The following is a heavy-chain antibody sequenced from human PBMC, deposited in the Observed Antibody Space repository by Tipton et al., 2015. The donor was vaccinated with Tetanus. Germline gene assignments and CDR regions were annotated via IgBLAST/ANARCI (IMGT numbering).Heavy chain of an antibody. J-gene: IGHJ4*02. CDR2: ITTTSDTI. D-gene: IGHD1-26*01. Sequence: GSLRLSCAGSGFTFNKAWMTWVRQAPGKGLEWVSYITTTSDTIYYADSVKGRFTISRDNAKDSLFLQMNSLRDEDTAVYYCARRTVGAHPFDYWGQGTLVTVSS. V-gene: IGHV3-48*02. CDR3: ARRTVGAHPFDY. CDR1: GFTFNKAW.